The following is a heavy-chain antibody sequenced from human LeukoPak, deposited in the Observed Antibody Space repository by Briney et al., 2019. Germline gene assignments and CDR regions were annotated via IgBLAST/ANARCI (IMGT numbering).Heavy chain of an antibody. CDR2: INPNSGGT. CDR1: GYTFTSYY. J-gene: IGHJ4*02. V-gene: IGHV1-2*02. CDR3: ARGERITIFGVVIRGLYFDY. D-gene: IGHD3-3*01. Sequence: ASVKVSCKASGYTFTSYYMHWVRQAPGQGLEWMGWINPNSGGTNYAQKFQGRVTMTRDTSISTAYMELSRLRSDDTAVYYCARGERITIFGVVIRGLYFDYWGQGTLVTVSS.